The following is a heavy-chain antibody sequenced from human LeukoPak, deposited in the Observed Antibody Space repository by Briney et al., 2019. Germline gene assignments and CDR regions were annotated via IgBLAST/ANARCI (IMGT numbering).Heavy chain of an antibody. CDR3: ARGGAAMVESRYDSSGYYYKVFDY. J-gene: IGHJ4*02. Sequence: GASVKVSCKASGYTFTSYYMHWVRQAPGQGLEWMGIINPSGGSTSYAQKFQGRVTMTRDTSTSTVYMELSSLRSEDTAVYYCARGGAAMVESRYDSSGYYYKVFDYWGQGTLVTVSS. CDR2: INPSGGST. V-gene: IGHV1-46*01. CDR1: GYTFTSYY. D-gene: IGHD3-22*01.